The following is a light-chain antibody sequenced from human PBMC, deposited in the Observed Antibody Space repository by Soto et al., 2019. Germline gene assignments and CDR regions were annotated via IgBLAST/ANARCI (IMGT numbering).Light chain of an antibody. CDR1: QAIRAW. CDR2: ATS. Sequence: DIQMTQSPSSVSASVGDRVTITCRASQAIRAWLAWYQQKPGKAPNLLIYATSTLQTGVPSRFSGGGSGTEFTLTISSLQPEDFATYYCQQASISQLTFGGGTKVEIK. J-gene: IGKJ4*01. CDR3: QQASISQLT. V-gene: IGKV1-12*01.